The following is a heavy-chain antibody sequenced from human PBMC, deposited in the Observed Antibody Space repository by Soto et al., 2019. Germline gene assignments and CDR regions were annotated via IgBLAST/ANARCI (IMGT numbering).Heavy chain of an antibody. V-gene: IGHV3-7*03. D-gene: IGHD4-17*01. J-gene: IGHJ4*02. CDR3: AKLDYGDYFAPDFDY. Sequence: GGSLRLSCAASGFTFSNHYMSWVRQAPGKGLEWVANIKEDGSEKYYVDSVKGRFTISRDNAKNSLYLQMNSLRAEDTAVYYCAKLDYGDYFAPDFDYWGQGTLVT. CDR2: IKEDGSEK. CDR1: GFTFSNHY.